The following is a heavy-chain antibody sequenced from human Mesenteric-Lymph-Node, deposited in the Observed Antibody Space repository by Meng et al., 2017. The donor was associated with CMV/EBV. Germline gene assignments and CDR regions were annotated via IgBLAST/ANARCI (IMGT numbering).Heavy chain of an antibody. CDR3: ASSEGYDSSGYSVQGFDP. V-gene: IGHV1-46*01. J-gene: IGHJ5*02. D-gene: IGHD3-22*01. CDR2: INPSGGST. CDR1: VYTFTSYY. Sequence: ASVQVSCKASVYTFTSYYMHWLRQPPGQGLEWMAIINPSGGSTTYAQKFQGRVTVTRDTSTSTVYMDLSSLRSEDTALYYCASSEGYDSSGYSVQGFDPWGQGTLVTVSS.